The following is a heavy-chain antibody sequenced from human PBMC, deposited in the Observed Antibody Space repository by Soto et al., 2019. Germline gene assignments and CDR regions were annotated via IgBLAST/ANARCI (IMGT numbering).Heavy chain of an antibody. CDR2: IYKSTTT. Sequence: SETLSLTCSVSGDSISAVDYFWAWIRQPPGQALEYIGYIYKSTTTYYNPSFESRVAISLDTSKSQFSLNVTSVTAADTAVYFCARGRYCLTGRCFPNWFDSWGQGTLVT. V-gene: IGHV4-30-4*01. J-gene: IGHJ5*01. D-gene: IGHD2-15*01. CDR3: ARGRYCLTGRCFPNWFDS. CDR1: GDSISAVDYF.